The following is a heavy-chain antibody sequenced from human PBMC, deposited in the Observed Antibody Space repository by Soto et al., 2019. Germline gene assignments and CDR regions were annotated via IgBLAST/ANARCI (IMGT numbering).Heavy chain of an antibody. J-gene: IGHJ4*02. Sequence: QVQLQESGPGLVKPSQTLSLTCTVSGGSISSGTYCWSWIRQHPGEGLEWIGCVSYSGSTYYNPSLKSRVTIAVDTSKIQFSLKLSSVTAADTAVYYCARGVLFWGQGILVTVSS. CDR1: GGSISSGTYC. D-gene: IGHD3-3*01. CDR3: ARGVLF. CDR2: VSYSGST. V-gene: IGHV4-31*03.